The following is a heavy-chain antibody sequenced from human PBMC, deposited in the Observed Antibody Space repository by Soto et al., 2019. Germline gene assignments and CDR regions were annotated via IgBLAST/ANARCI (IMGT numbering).Heavy chain of an antibody. CDR2: SIGPSGNT. Sequence: VQLLESGGDLVQPGGSLRLVCAASGFTFSNSGMRWVRQAPGQGLEWVSSIGPSGNTYNSDAVKGRFTISRDISKNTLFLQMDSLRAEDTATYYCAKLLHNSYYNVMDVWGQGTTVTVSS. CDR1: GFTFSNSG. D-gene: IGHD4-4*01. CDR3: AKLLHNSYYNVMDV. V-gene: IGHV3-23*01. J-gene: IGHJ6*02.